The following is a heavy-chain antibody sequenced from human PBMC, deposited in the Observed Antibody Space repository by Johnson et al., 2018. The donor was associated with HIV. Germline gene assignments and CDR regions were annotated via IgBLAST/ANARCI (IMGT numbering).Heavy chain of an antibody. CDR3: AKAELVGALEGGAFDI. J-gene: IGHJ3*02. Sequence: MLLVESGGGVVQPGRSLRLSCAASGFTFDDYGMSWVRQAPGTGLEWVSAISGSGGSIYYADSVQGRLTISRDNSKNTLYLQMNSLRAEDTAVYYCAKAELVGALEGGAFDIWGQGTMVTVSS. V-gene: IGHV3-23*04. CDR1: GFTFDDYG. CDR2: ISGSGGSI. D-gene: IGHD1-26*01.